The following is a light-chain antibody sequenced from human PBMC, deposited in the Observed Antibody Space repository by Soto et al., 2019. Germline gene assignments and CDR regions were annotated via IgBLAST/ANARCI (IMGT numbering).Light chain of an antibody. V-gene: IGLV1-40*01. CDR2: GNI. J-gene: IGLJ3*02. CDR1: NSNIGAGYD. Sequence: QAVVTQPPSVSGAPGQRVTISCTGSNSNIGAGYDVHWYQQLPGTAPKLLIYGNINRPSGVPDRFSGSKSDTSASLAIAGLQAEDEADYYCQSYDSSLSGWVFGGGTKLTVL. CDR3: QSYDSSLSGWV.